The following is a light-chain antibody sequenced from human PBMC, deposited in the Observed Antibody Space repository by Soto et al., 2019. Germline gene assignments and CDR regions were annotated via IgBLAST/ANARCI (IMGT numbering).Light chain of an antibody. Sequence: DIVMTQSPATLSVSPGERATLSCRASQSVSSNLAWYQQKRGQDPRLLMYGASTRATGIPVRCSGSGSGTEFTLIISSLQSEDCAVYYCQQYNDWPRTFGQGTKVEIK. CDR3: QQYNDWPRT. CDR2: GAS. V-gene: IGKV3-15*01. CDR1: QSVSSN. J-gene: IGKJ1*01.